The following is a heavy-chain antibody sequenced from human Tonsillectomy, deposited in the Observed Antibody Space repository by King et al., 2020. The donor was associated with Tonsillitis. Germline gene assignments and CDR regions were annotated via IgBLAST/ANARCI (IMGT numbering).Heavy chain of an antibody. J-gene: IGHJ5*02. CDR3: ARVSIDTLPIFCSGGSCSGFDP. D-gene: IGHD2-15*01. Sequence: VQLVESGAEVRKPGASVKVSCTASGYTFTDYYIHWVRQAPGQGLEWMGWINPSTGGTNYAQKFQGRVTMTRDTSISTVYMDLTSLRSDDTAVFYCARVSIDTLPIFCSGGSCSGFDPWGQGTLVTVSS. CDR1: GYTFTDYY. CDR2: INPSTGGT. V-gene: IGHV1-2*02.